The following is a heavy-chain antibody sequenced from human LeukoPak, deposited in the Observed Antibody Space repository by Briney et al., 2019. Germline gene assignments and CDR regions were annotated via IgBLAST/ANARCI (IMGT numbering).Heavy chain of an antibody. V-gene: IGHV3-23*01. CDR1: GFTFSSYA. CDR3: AKDPDHLRTVTFFDY. D-gene: IGHD4-17*01. Sequence: GGSLRLSCAASGFTFSSYAMSWVRQAPGKGLEWVSAISGSGGNTYYADSVKGRFTISRDNSKNTLYLQMNSLRAEDTAVYYCAKDPDHLRTVTFFDYWGQGTLVTVSS. CDR2: ISGSGGNT. J-gene: IGHJ4*02.